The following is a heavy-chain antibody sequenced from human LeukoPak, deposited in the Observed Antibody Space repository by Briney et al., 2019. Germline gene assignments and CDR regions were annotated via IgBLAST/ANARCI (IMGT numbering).Heavy chain of an antibody. CDR2: IHTSGSN. CDR3: ARLSAAVHLGAFDL. J-gene: IGHJ3*01. Sequence: SETLSLTCAVSGVTISPYYWAWIRQPPGKGLEWIGYIHTSGSNNQYPSLKSRVTISVDKSKNHFSLRLTSVTAADTAVYYCARLSAAVHLGAFDLWGQGTMVTVSS. V-gene: IGHV4-4*09. D-gene: IGHD3-3*01. CDR1: GVTISPYY.